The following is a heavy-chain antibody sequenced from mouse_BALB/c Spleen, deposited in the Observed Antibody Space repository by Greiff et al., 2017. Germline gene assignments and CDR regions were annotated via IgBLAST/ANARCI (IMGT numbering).Heavy chain of an antibody. J-gene: IGHJ4*01. CDR1: GYTFTSYW. V-gene: IGHV1-7*01. CDR3: ARFTTAIDYAMDY. D-gene: IGHD1-2*01. CDR2: INPSTGYT. Sequence: QVQLQQSGAELAKPGASVKMSCKASGYTFTSYWMHWVKQRPGQGLEWIGYINPSTGYTEYNQKFKDKATLTADKSSSTAYMQLSSLTSEDSAVYYCARFTTAIDYAMDYWGQGTSVTVSS.